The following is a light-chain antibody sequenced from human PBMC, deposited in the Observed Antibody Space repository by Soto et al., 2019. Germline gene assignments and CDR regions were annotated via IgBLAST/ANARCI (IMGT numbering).Light chain of an antibody. CDR3: MQATQLPT. CDR2: KLS. Sequence: DVVMTQTPLSSLVTLGQPASISCRSSQSLVHIDGNTYLSWLHQRPGQPPRLLIYKLSNRLPGVPDRVRGSGAETDFTLKISRVEPEDAGVYYCMQATQLPTFGQGTKLEIK. J-gene: IGKJ2*01. CDR1: QSLVHIDGNTY. V-gene: IGKV2-24*01.